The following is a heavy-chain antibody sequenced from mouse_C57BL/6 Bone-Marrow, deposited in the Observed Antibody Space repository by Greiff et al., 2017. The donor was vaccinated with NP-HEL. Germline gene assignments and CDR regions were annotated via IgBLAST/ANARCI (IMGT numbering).Heavy chain of an antibody. Sequence: LVESGAELVRPGTSVKVSCKASGYAFTNYLIEWVKQRPGQGLEWIGVINPGSGGTNYNEKFKGKATLTADKSSSTAYMQLSSLTSEDSAVYFCARNGNPYYAMDYWGQGTSVTVSS. J-gene: IGHJ4*01. CDR2: INPGSGGT. CDR1: GYAFTNYL. CDR3: ARNGNPYYAMDY. D-gene: IGHD2-1*01. V-gene: IGHV1-54*01.